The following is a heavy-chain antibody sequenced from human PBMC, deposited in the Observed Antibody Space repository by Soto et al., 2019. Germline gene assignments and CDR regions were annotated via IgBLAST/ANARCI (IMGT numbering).Heavy chain of an antibody. V-gene: IGHV3-23*01. CDR2: ISGSGGST. CDR3: AKVLLGNYSGY. J-gene: IGHJ4*02. CDR1: GFTFSSYA. Sequence: PGGSLRLSCAASGFTFSSYAMTWVRQAPGKGLEWVPTISGSGGSTYYPDSVKGRFTISRDNSKNTLYLQMNSLRAEDTAVYYCAKVLLGNYSGYWGQGTLVTVSS.